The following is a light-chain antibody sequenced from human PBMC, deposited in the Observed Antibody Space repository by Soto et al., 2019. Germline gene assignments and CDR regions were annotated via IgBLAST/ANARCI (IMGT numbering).Light chain of an antibody. CDR1: SGHSSYA. Sequence: QLVLTQSPSASASLGASVKLTCTLSSGHSSYAIAWHQQHPEKGPRYLMKLNSAGSHSKGDGIPDRFSGSSSGAERYLTISSLQSEEEADYYCQNWGTGIQVFGGGTKVTVL. CDR2: LNSAGSH. V-gene: IGLV4-69*01. J-gene: IGLJ2*01. CDR3: QNWGTGIQV.